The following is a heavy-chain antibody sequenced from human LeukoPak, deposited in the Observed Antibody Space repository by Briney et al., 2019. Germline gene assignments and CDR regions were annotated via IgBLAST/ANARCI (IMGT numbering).Heavy chain of an antibody. Sequence: PGRSLRLSCAASGFTFDDYAMHWVRQAPGKGLEWVSGISWNSGNIGYADSVKGRFTISRDNAKNSLYLQMNSLRAEDTAVYYCARDRLRYFDWSYWGQGTLVTVSS. CDR2: ISWNSGNI. CDR1: GFTFDDYA. D-gene: IGHD3-9*01. J-gene: IGHJ4*02. V-gene: IGHV3-9*01. CDR3: ARDRLRYFDWSY.